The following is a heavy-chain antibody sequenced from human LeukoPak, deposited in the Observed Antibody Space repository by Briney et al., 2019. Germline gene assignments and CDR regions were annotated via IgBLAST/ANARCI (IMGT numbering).Heavy chain of an antibody. Sequence: PGGSLRLSCAASGFTLSYYWMHWVRQGPGKGLVWVSTINGDGSSTNYADSVKGRFTISRDNAKNTLYLEMNSLRVEDTAVYYCAGDPRNKGFDPWGQGNLVTVSS. J-gene: IGHJ5*02. CDR3: AGDPRNKGFDP. D-gene: IGHD1/OR15-1a*01. V-gene: IGHV3-74*01. CDR2: INGDGSST. CDR1: GFTLSYYW.